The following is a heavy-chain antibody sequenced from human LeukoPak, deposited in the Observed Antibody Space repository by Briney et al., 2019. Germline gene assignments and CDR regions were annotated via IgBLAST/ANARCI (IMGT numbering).Heavy chain of an antibody. V-gene: IGHV3-21*01. CDR1: GFTFSSYI. CDR3: ARASPNTVTTLQYFDY. D-gene: IGHD4-17*01. CDR2: ISSSSSYI. J-gene: IGHJ4*02. Sequence: GGSLRLSCAASGFTFSSYIMNWVRQAAGKGLEWVSSISSSSSYIYYADSVKGRVTISRDNAKNSLYLQMNSLRAEDTAVYYCARASPNTVTTLQYFDYWGQGTLVTVSS.